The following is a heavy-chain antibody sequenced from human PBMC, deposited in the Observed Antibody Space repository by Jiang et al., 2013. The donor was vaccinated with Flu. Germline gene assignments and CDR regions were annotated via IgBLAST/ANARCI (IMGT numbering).Heavy chain of an antibody. CDR1: GXTFTSYY. CDR3: AVTYYYGSGSYYKPPEVWTTFDY. V-gene: IGHV1-46*01. Sequence: SGAEVKKPGASVKVSCKASGXTFTSYYMHWVRQAPGQGLEWMGIINPSGGSTSYAQKFQGRVTMTRDTSTSTVYMELSSLRSEDTAVYYCAVTYYYGSGSYYKPPEVWTTFDYWGQGTLVTVSS. CDR2: INPSGGST. D-gene: IGHD3-10*01. J-gene: IGHJ4*02.